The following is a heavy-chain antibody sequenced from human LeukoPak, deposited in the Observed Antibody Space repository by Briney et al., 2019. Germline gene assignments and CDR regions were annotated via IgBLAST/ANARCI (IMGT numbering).Heavy chain of an antibody. CDR1: GGTFSSYA. Sequence: SVKVSCKASGGTFSSYAISWVRQAPGQGLEWMGGIIPIFGTANCAQKFQGRVTITADESTSTAYMELSSLRSEDTAVYYCAREGCGLYYYDSSGYCLDYWGQGTLATVSS. D-gene: IGHD3-22*01. CDR3: AREGCGLYYYDSSGYCLDY. CDR2: IIPIFGTA. J-gene: IGHJ4*02. V-gene: IGHV1-69*13.